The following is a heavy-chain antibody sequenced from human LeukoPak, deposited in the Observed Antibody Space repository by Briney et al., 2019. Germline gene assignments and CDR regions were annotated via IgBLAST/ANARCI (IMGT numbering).Heavy chain of an antibody. D-gene: IGHD3-22*01. Sequence: ASVKVSCKVSGYTLTELSMRWVRQAPGKGLEWMGGFDPEDGETIYAQKFQGRVTMTEDTSTDTAYMELSSLRSEDTAVYYCATGYDSSGPIDYWGQGTLVTVSS. CDR3: ATGYDSSGPIDY. CDR2: FDPEDGET. CDR1: GYTLTELS. V-gene: IGHV1-24*01. J-gene: IGHJ4*02.